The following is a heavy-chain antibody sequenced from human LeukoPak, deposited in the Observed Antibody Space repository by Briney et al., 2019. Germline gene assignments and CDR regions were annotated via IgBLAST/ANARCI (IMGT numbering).Heavy chain of an antibody. Sequence: AASVKVSCKASGGTFSSYAISWVRQAPGQGLEWMGGIIPIFGTANYAQKFQGRVTITADESTSTAYMELNSLRSEDTAVYYCARVGQQGRLIFGVVPWYFDLWGRGTLVTVSS. CDR3: ARVGQQGRLIFGVVPWYFDL. D-gene: IGHD3-3*01. CDR2: IIPIFGTA. V-gene: IGHV1-69*13. CDR1: GGTFSSYA. J-gene: IGHJ2*01.